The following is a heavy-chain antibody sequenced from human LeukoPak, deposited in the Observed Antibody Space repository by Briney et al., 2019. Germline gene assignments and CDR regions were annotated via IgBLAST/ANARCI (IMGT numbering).Heavy chain of an antibody. CDR1: GDSITSGTYY. CDR2: IYTSGST. J-gene: IGHJ5*02. Sequence: PSETLSLTCTVSGDSITSGTYYWTWIRQPAGKGLEWIGRIYTSGSTNYKPSLKSRVTISLDTSKNHFSLRLSSVTAADTAVYYCARDRYYYDISGYFNWFDPWGQGTLVTVSS. V-gene: IGHV4-61*02. CDR3: ARDRYYYDISGYFNWFDP. D-gene: IGHD3-22*01.